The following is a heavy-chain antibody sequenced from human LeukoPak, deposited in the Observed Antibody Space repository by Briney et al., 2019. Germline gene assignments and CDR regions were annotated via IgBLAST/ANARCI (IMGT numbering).Heavy chain of an antibody. J-gene: IGHJ6*02. D-gene: IGHD2-21*02. V-gene: IGHV3-23*01. Sequence: GGSLRLSCAASRFTFSSYAMIWVRQSPGRGLEWVSAIGGGGVTTYYADSVKGRFTVSRDNSKNTLYLQVSSLRAEDTAVYYCAVTAIPPSYYYTMDVWGQGTTVTVSS. CDR2: IGGGGVTT. CDR3: AVTAIPPSYYYTMDV. CDR1: RFTFSSYA.